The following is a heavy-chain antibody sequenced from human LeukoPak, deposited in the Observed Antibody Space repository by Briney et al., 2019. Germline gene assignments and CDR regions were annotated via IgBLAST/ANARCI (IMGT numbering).Heavy chain of an antibody. CDR2: TYYRSKWYF. Sequence: SQTLSLTCAISGYSVSSNRVAWNWIRQSPSRGLEWLGRTYYRSKWYFNYAPSVKTRITINPDTSKNQFSLQLKSVTPDETAVDYCARGSRGAAADGINWFDPWGQGTLVTVSS. V-gene: IGHV6-1*01. D-gene: IGHD6-13*01. CDR1: GYSVSSNRVA. J-gene: IGHJ5*02. CDR3: ARGSRGAAADGINWFDP.